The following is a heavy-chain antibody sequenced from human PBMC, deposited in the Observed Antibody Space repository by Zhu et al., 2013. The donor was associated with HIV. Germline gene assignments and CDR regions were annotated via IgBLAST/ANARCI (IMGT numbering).Heavy chain of an antibody. CDR1: GYTFTSYY. J-gene: IGHJ5*02. CDR3: ANYRSSEQHNWFRPR. V-gene: IGHV1-2*02. D-gene: IGHD6-6*01. CDR2: INPNSGDT. Sequence: QVQLVQSGAEVKKPGASVKVSCKASGYTFTSYYMHWVRQAPGQGLEWMGWINPNSGDTNYAQKFQGRVTMTRDTSISTAYMELSSLRSDDTAVYYCANYRSSEQHNWFRPRGAREPWSPSP.